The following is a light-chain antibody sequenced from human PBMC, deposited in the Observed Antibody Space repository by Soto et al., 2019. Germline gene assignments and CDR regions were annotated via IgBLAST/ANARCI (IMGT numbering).Light chain of an antibody. CDR3: QQSGSSFYT. CDR1: PSVSSAY. J-gene: IGKJ2*01. CDR2: GAS. V-gene: IGKV3-20*01. Sequence: EIVLTQSPGTLSLSPGERATLSCRASPSVSSAYLAWYQQIPGQAPRLLIYGASSRATGIPDRFSGSGSGTDFTLTISGLEPEDFAVSYCQQSGSSFYTFGQGTKLESK.